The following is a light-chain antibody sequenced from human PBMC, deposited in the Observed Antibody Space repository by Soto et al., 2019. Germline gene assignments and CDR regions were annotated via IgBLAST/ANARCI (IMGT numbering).Light chain of an antibody. Sequence: DIQMTQSPSTLSASVGDRVTITCRASQSIGSWLAWYQQKPGKAPKLLISKASSLESGVPSRFSGSGSGTEFTLTISSLQPDDFATYYCQQYNTYWTFGQGTKVEIK. V-gene: IGKV1-5*03. CDR1: QSIGSW. J-gene: IGKJ1*01. CDR2: KAS. CDR3: QQYNTYWT.